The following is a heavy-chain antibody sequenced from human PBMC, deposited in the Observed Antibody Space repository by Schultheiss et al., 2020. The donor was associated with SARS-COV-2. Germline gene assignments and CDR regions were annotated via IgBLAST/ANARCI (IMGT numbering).Heavy chain of an antibody. V-gene: IGHV4-4*07. CDR2: IYTSGST. CDR3: ARVQLSSSSGWYYYYYGMDV. D-gene: IGHD6-19*01. Sequence: SETLSLTCTVSGYSISSGYYWGWIRQPAGKGLEWIGRIYTSGSTNYNPSLKSRVTMSVDTSKNQFSLQLNSVTPEDTAVYYCARVQLSSSSGWYYYYYGMDVWGQGTTVTVSS. CDR1: GYSISSGYY. J-gene: IGHJ6*02.